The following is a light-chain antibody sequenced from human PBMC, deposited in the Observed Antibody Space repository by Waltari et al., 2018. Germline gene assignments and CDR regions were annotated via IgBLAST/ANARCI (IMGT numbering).Light chain of an antibody. V-gene: IGKV1-5*03. J-gene: IGKJ5*01. CDR3: QHYNSYSPIT. CDR1: QSISGL. Sequence: DIQLPPSPSTLSASIADSAPVTCRASQSISGLLAWYQPKPGKAPKLLIFKASNLQSGVPSRFSGSGSGTDFTLTISSLQPDDFATYYCQHYNSYSPITFGQGTRLEIK. CDR2: KAS.